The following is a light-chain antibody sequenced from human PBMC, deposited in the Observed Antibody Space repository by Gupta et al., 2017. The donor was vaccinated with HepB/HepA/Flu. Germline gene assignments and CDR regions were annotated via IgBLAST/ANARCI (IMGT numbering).Light chain of an antibody. V-gene: IGKV1-5*03. CDR2: KAS. CDR3: QQSNRQGT. J-gene: IGKJ1*01. Sequence: DIQMTQSPSTLPASVGDRVTITCRASQSISSWLAWYQQKAGKAPKLLIYKASRLESGVPSRFSGSGSGTEFTLTSSSRQPDDCANYYVQQSNRQGTFGQGTKVEIK. CDR1: QSISSW.